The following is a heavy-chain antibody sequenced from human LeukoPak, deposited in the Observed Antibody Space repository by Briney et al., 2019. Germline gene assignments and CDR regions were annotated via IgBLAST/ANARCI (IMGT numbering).Heavy chain of an antibody. CDR1: GFTFINYV. V-gene: IGHV3-33*01. Sequence: GGSLRLSRAASGFTFINYVMHWVRQAPRKGLERGSVISYDGGDKYYADSVKGRFTISRDNSKNTVYLQMNSLRAEDTAVFYCARDLYSYGYYYFDYWGRGTLVTVSS. J-gene: IGHJ4*02. D-gene: IGHD5-18*01. CDR3: ARDLYSYGYYYFDY. CDR2: ISYDGGDK.